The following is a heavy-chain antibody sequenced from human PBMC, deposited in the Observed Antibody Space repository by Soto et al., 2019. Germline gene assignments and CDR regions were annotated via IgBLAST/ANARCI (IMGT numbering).Heavy chain of an antibody. V-gene: IGHV3-13*01. Sequence: GGSLRLSCAASGFTFSSYDMHWVRQATGKGLEWVSAIGTAGDTYYPGSVKGRFTISRENAKNSLYLQMNSLRAEDTAVYYCARGNWGSGFDYWGQGTLVTVSS. CDR1: GFTFSSYD. J-gene: IGHJ4*02. CDR3: ARGNWGSGFDY. D-gene: IGHD3-16*01. CDR2: IGTAGDT.